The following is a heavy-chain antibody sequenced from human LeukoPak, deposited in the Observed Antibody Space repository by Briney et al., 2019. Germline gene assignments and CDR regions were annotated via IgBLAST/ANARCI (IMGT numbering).Heavy chain of an antibody. J-gene: IGHJ4*02. D-gene: IGHD2-15*01. V-gene: IGHV1-8*01. Sequence: ASVKVSCKASGYTFTSYDINWVRQAPGQGLEWMGWMNPNSGNTGYAQKFQGRVTMTRNTSISTAYMELSSLRSEDTAVYYCARVSTRCSGGSCYPLHFDYWGQGTLVTVSS. CDR1: GYTFTSYD. CDR2: MNPNSGNT. CDR3: ARVSTRCSGGSCYPLHFDY.